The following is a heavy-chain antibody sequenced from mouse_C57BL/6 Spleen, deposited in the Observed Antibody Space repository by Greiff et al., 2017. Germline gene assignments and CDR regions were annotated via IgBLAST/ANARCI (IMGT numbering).Heavy chain of an antibody. CDR1: GYSFTGYY. V-gene: IGHV1-42*01. Sequence: VQLQQSGPELVKPGASVKISCKASGYSFTGYYMNWVKQSPEKSLEWIGEINPSTGGTTYNQKFKAKATLTVDKSSSTAYMQLKSLTSEDSAVYYCARGGYYARDYWGQGTSVTVSS. J-gene: IGHJ4*01. CDR3: ARGGYYARDY. CDR2: INPSTGGT.